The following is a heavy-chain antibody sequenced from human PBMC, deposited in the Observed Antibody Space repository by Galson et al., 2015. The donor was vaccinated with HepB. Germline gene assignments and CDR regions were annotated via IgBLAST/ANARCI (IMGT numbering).Heavy chain of an antibody. Sequence: SLRLSCAASGFTVSSNYMNWVRQAPGQGLEWVSIIYSGGTTYYADSVKGRFTISRDSSKNTVYLQMNSLRPEDTAVYYCARPLVRGVIMRSDAFDIWGQGTMVIVSS. V-gene: IGHV3-66*02. CDR3: ARPLVRGVIMRSDAFDI. CDR1: GFTVSSNY. CDR2: IYSGGTT. D-gene: IGHD3-10*01. J-gene: IGHJ3*02.